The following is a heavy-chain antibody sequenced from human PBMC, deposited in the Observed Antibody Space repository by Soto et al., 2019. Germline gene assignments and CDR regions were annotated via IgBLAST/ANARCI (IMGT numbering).Heavy chain of an antibody. V-gene: IGHV4-38-2*02. CDR1: GYSISSGYY. J-gene: IGHJ4*02. D-gene: IGHD1-26*01. CDR3: ARDLATRFYFDY. Sequence: PSETLSLTCAVSGYSISSGYYWGWIRQPPGKGLEWIGSIYHSGSTYYNPSLKSRVTISVDTSKNQFSLKLSSVTAADTAVYYCARDLATRFYFDYWGQGTLVTVSS. CDR2: IYHSGST.